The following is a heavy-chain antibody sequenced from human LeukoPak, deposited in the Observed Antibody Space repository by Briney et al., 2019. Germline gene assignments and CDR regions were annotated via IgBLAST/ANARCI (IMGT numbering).Heavy chain of an antibody. CDR3: ARVLAAPGTT. D-gene: IGHD6-13*01. CDR1: GFTFSNYW. CDR2: ISSDGSIT. J-gene: IGHJ4*02. Sequence: GGSLRLSCAASGFTFSNYWMHWARHAPGKGLVWVSRISSDGSITSYADSVKGRFTISRDNAKNTLYLQMNSLRAEDTAVYYCARVLAAPGTTWGQGTLVTVSS. V-gene: IGHV3-74*01.